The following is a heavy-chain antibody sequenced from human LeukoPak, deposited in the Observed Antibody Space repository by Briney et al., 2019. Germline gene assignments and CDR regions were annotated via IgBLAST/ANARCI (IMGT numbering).Heavy chain of an antibody. CDR2: IYYSGST. J-gene: IGHJ4*02. CDR3: ARVWIVGATTIDY. Sequence: SETLSLTCTVSGGSISSYYWSWIRQPPGKGLEWIGYIYYSGSTYYNPSLKSRVTISVDTSKNQFSLKLSSVTAADTAVYYCARVWIVGATTIDYWGQGTLVTVSS. V-gene: IGHV4-59*12. D-gene: IGHD1-26*01. CDR1: GGSISSYY.